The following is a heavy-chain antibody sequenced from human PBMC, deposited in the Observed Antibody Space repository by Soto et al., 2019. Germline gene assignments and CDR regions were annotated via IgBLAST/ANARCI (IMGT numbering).Heavy chain of an antibody. D-gene: IGHD4-4*01. Sequence: QITLKESGPTLVKPTQTLTLTCTFSGFSLSTSGVGVGWIRQPPGKALEWLALIYWDDDKRYSPSLKSRLTITKDTSKNQVVLTMTNMDPLDTVTYYCAHRTTGGYFDYWGQGTLVTVSS. CDR2: IYWDDDK. CDR3: AHRTTGGYFDY. V-gene: IGHV2-5*02. J-gene: IGHJ4*02. CDR1: GFSLSTSGVG.